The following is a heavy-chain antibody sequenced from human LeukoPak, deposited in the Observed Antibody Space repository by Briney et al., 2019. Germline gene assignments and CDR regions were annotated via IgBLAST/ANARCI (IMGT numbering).Heavy chain of an antibody. D-gene: IGHD3-3*01. CDR2: IYYSGST. V-gene: IGHV4-59*08. CDR3: ARAERITIFGVVNSGLDY. CDR1: GGSISSYY. J-gene: IGHJ4*02. Sequence: PSETLSLTRTVSGGSISSYYWSWIRQPPGKGLEWIGSIYYSGSTYYNPSLKSRVTISVDTSKNQFSLKLSSVTAADTAVYYCARAERITIFGVVNSGLDYWGQGTLVTVSS.